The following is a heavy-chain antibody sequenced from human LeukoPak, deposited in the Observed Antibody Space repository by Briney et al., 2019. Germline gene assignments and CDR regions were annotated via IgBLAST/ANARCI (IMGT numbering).Heavy chain of an antibody. CDR2: ISSSSSSI. Sequence: GGSLRLSCAASRFTFSSYSMIWVRQAPGPGLEWVSSISSSSSSIYYADSVKGRFTISRDNAKNSLYLQMNSLRAEDTAVYYCARASKYYYDSSGYPLDYWGQGTLVTVSS. J-gene: IGHJ4*02. CDR3: ARASKYYYDSSGYPLDY. D-gene: IGHD3-22*01. V-gene: IGHV3-21*01. CDR1: RFTFSSYS.